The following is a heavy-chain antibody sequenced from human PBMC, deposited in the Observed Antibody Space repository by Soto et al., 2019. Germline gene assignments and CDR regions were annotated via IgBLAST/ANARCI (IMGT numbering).Heavy chain of an antibody. V-gene: IGHV1-18*01. CDR1: GYTFTSYG. Sequence: ASVKVSCKASGYTFTSYGISWVRQAPGQGLEWMGWISAYNGNTNYAQKLQGRVTMTTDTSTSTAYMELRSLRSDDTAAYYCAGDVSNWNDFDYWGQGTLVTVSS. J-gene: IGHJ4*02. CDR3: AGDVSNWNDFDY. D-gene: IGHD1-1*01. CDR2: ISAYNGNT.